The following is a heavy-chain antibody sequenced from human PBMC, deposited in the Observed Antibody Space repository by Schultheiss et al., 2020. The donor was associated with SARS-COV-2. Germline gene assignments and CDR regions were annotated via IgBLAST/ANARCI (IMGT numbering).Heavy chain of an antibody. CDR2: IWYDGSNK. Sequence: GGSLSLSCAASGFTFSSYGMHWVRQAPGKGLEWVAVIWYDGSNKYYADSVKGRFTISRDNSKNTLYLQMNSLRAEDTALYYCTKTPAPSWLVRRYFDYWGQGTLVTVSS. J-gene: IGHJ4*02. D-gene: IGHD6-19*01. CDR3: TKTPAPSWLVRRYFDY. CDR1: GFTFSSYG. V-gene: IGHV3-30*02.